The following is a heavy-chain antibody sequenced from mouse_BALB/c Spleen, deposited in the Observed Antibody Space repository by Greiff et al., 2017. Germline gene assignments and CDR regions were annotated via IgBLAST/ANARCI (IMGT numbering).Heavy chain of an antibody. CDR2: IYPGDGDT. CDR3: ARVVRDYFGY. CDR1: GYAFSSYW. Sequence: VQLVESGAELVRPGSSVKISCKASGYAFSSYWMNWVKQRPGQGLEWIGQIYPGDGDTNYNGKFKGKATLTADKSSSTAYMQLSSLTSEDSAVYFCARVVRDYFGYWGQGTTLTVSS. J-gene: IGHJ2*01. D-gene: IGHD2-14*01. V-gene: IGHV1-80*01.